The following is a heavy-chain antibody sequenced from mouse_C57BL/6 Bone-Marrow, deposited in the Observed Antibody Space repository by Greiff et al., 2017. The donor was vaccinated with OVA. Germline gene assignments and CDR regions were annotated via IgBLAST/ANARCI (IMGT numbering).Heavy chain of an antibody. J-gene: IGHJ3*01. CDR3: ARGGTSPFAY. D-gene: IGHD3-3*01. Sequence: VQLQQSGPELVKPGASVKISCKASGYSFTGYYMNWVKQSPEKSLEWIGEINPSTGGTTYNQKFKAKATLTVDKSSSTAYMQLKSRTSEDSAVDDCARGGTSPFAYWGQGTLVTVSA. CDR1: GYSFTGYY. CDR2: INPSTGGT. V-gene: IGHV1-42*01.